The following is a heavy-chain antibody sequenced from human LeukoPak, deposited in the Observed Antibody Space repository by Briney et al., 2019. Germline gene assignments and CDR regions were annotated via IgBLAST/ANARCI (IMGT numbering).Heavy chain of an antibody. J-gene: IGHJ5*02. CDR2: IYYSGST. CDR3: AREGSSSWTNWFDP. D-gene: IGHD6-13*01. CDR1: GGSISSHY. V-gene: IGHV4-59*11. Sequence: SETLSLTCTVSGGSISSHYWSWIRQLPGKGLEWIGYIYYSGSTNYNPSLKSRVTISVDTSKNQFSLKLCSVTAADTAVYYCAREGSSSWTNWFDPWGQGTLVTVSS.